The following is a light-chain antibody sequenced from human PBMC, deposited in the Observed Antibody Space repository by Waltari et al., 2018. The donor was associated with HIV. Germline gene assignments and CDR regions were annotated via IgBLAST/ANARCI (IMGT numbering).Light chain of an antibody. Sequence: QSVLTQPPSVSGTPGQRVNITCSGSSSNIGSNSVYWYQHLPGTAPTLLIDSYNERPSGVPDRFSASKSGTSASLAISGLQSEDEADYHCAAWEDSLHWVFGGGTKLTVL. J-gene: IGLJ3*02. CDR2: SYN. V-gene: IGLV1-44*01. CDR1: SSNIGSNS. CDR3: AAWEDSLHWV.